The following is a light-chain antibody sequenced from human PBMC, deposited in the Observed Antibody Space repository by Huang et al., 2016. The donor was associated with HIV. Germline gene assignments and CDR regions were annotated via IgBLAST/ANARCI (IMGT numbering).Light chain of an antibody. CDR3: QQYNAYPWT. CDR2: KAA. Sequence: DIQMTQSPSTLSASIGDRVTITCRASQTITWWLAWCQQKPGKAPKVLIYKAASLESGVPSRFIGSGSGTEFTLTISSLQPDDFATYYCQQYNAYPWTFGQGTKVEI. V-gene: IGKV1-5*03. J-gene: IGKJ1*01. CDR1: QTITWW.